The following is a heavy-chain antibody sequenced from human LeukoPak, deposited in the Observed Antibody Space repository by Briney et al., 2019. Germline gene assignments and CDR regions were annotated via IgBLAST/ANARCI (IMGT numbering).Heavy chain of an antibody. Sequence: SETLSLTCTVSGGSISSYYWSWIRQPAGKGLEWIGRIYTSGSTNYNPSLKSRVTMSVDTSKNQFSLKLSSVTAADTAVYYCARDLDNSSWYTYNWFDPWGQGTLVTVSS. V-gene: IGHV4-4*07. D-gene: IGHD6-13*01. J-gene: IGHJ5*02. CDR3: ARDLDNSSWYTYNWFDP. CDR1: GGSISSYY. CDR2: IYTSGST.